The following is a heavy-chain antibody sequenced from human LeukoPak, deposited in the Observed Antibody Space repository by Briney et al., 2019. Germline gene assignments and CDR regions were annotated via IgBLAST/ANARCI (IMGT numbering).Heavy chain of an antibody. D-gene: IGHD6-13*01. Sequence: GGSLRLSCAASGFTFSSYSMNWVRQAPGKGLEWVSSISCSSSYINYADSVKGRFTISRDNAKNSLYLQMNSLRAEDTAVYYCARDWGHSSSWYFRDWGQGTLVTVSS. CDR2: ISCSSSYI. J-gene: IGHJ4*02. CDR3: ARDWGHSSSWYFRD. V-gene: IGHV3-21*01. CDR1: GFTFSSYS.